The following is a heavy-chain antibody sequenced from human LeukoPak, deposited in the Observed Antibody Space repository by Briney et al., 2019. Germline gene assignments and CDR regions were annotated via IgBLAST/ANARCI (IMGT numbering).Heavy chain of an antibody. Sequence: GRSLRLSCAASGFTFDDYAMHWVRQAPGKGLEWVSGISWNSGSIGYADSVKGRFTISRDNAKNSLYLQMNSLRAEDTAVYYCARAPPYCSSTSCYPHIPDAFDIWGQGTMVTVSS. CDR1: GFTFDDYA. CDR2: ISWNSGSI. J-gene: IGHJ3*02. V-gene: IGHV3-9*01. CDR3: ARAPPYCSSTSCYPHIPDAFDI. D-gene: IGHD2-2*01.